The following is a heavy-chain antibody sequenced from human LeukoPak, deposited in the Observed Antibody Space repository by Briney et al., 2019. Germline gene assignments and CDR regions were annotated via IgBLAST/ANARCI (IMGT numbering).Heavy chain of an antibody. D-gene: IGHD5-18*01. J-gene: IGHJ4*02. Sequence: GGSLRLSCAASGFTFSSYWMHWVRHTPGKGLVWVSRIKGDGSSTSYADSVKGRSTISRDNAKNTLYLQMNSLRAEDTAVYYCARGGYSFGHDFDYWGQGTLVTVSS. CDR1: GFTFSSYW. CDR2: IKGDGSST. CDR3: ARGGYSFGHDFDY. V-gene: IGHV3-74*01.